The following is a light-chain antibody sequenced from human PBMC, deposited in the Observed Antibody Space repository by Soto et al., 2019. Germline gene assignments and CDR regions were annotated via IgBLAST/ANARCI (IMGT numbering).Light chain of an antibody. V-gene: IGKV1-8*01. Sequence: AIRMTQSPSSFSASTGDRVTITCRASQGISSHLAWYQVKPGKAPRLLIYTAFSLESGAPSRFSGSGSGTDFTLTISALQSEDVAVYDCQQYFNYPLTFGGGTKVEIK. J-gene: IGKJ4*01. CDR2: TAF. CDR3: QQYFNYPLT. CDR1: QGISSH.